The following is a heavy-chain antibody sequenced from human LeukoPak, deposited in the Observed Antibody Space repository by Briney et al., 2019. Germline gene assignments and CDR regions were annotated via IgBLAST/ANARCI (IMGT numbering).Heavy chain of an antibody. CDR3: AKDKGWTAARGHFDY. J-gene: IGHJ4*02. Sequence: GGSLRLSCAASGFTFSSYAMHWVRQAPGKGLEWVAVISYDGSNKYYADSVKGRFTISRDNAKNSLYLQMNSLRAEDTALYYCAKDKGWTAARGHFDYWGQGTLVTVSS. D-gene: IGHD6-6*01. CDR1: GFTFSSYA. V-gene: IGHV3-30-3*01. CDR2: ISYDGSNK.